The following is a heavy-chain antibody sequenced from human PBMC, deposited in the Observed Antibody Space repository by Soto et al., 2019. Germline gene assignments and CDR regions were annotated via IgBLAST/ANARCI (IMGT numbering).Heavy chain of an antibody. CDR2: ISVGDSDT. J-gene: IGHJ6*02. V-gene: IGHV5-51*01. CDR1: GNSFSSYW. D-gene: IGHD3-3*01. Sequence: PGESLKISCKGSGNSFSSYWIAWVRQVPGKGLEWMGIISVGDSDTRYSPSFQGQVTISADKSISTAYLQWSSLKASDTAMYFCATAAGTRFSYYYGMDVWGQGXTVTVYS. CDR3: ATAAGTRFSYYYGMDV.